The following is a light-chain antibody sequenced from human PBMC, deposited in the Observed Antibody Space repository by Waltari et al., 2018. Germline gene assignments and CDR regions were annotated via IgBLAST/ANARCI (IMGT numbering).Light chain of an antibody. Sequence: SYVVTQPPSVSVAPGKTARITCGGNNIGSKSVHWYQQKPGQAPVLVIYYESDRPSGIPERFSGSNSGNPATLTITRVEAGDEADYYCQVWLSSSDHPVFGGGTKLTVL. J-gene: IGLJ2*01. CDR1: NIGSKS. CDR3: QVWLSSSDHPV. V-gene: IGLV3-21*04. CDR2: YES.